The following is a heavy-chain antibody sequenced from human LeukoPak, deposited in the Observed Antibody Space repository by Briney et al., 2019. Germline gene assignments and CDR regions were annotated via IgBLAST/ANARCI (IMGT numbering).Heavy chain of an antibody. J-gene: IGHJ4*02. Sequence: SETLSLTCTVSGYSISSGYYWGWIRQPPGKGLEWIGEINHSGSTNYNPSLKSRVTISVDTSKNQFSLKLSSVTAADTAVYYCARGYQLLNYFDYWGQGTLVTVSS. CDR2: INHSGST. D-gene: IGHD2-2*01. CDR3: ARGYQLLNYFDY. CDR1: GYSISSGYY. V-gene: IGHV4-38-2*02.